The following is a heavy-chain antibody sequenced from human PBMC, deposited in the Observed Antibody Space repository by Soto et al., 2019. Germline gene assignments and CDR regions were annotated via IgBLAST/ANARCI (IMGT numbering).Heavy chain of an antibody. Sequence: GGSLRLSCAASGFIFSGSAIHWVRQASGKGLEWVGRIRSRANNFAASSAASVKGRFTFSRDDSKNTAYLQMNTLKPEDTAVYYCARGQGAAIGDYYYHGMDVWGQGTTVTVSS. V-gene: IGHV3-73*01. D-gene: IGHD2-2*02. CDR1: GFIFSGSA. CDR3: ARGQGAAIGDYYYHGMDV. CDR2: IRSRANNFAA. J-gene: IGHJ6*02.